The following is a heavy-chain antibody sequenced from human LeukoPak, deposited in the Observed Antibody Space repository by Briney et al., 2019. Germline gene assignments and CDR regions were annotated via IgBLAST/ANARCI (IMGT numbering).Heavy chain of an antibody. CDR1: GYTFTVYY. Sequence: GASVRVSCKASGYTFTVYYMHWVRQAPGKGVEGVGWTNSNSGGTNYAQKFQGSVTITRDTSISTAYMELSRLRSDDTAVYYCARAYVYYYMDVWGKGTTVTVSS. CDR3: ARAYVYYYMDV. D-gene: IGHD3-16*01. V-gene: IGHV1-2*02. CDR2: TNSNSGGT. J-gene: IGHJ6*03.